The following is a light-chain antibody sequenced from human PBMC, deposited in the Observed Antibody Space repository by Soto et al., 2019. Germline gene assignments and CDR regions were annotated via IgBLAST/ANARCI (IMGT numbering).Light chain of an antibody. V-gene: IGKV3-11*01. CDR3: QQRSNWPLT. CDR2: DAS. J-gene: IGKJ5*01. CDR1: QSVSSY. Sequence: EIVLTQSPATRSLSPGERATRSCRASQSVSSYLAWYQQKPGQAPRLLIYDASNRATGIPARFSGSGSGTDFTLTISSLEPEDFAVYYCQQRSNWPLTFGQGTRLEIK.